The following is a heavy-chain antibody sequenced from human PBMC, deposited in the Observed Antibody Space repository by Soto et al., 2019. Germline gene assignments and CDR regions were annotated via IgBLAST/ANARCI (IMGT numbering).Heavy chain of an antibody. J-gene: IGHJ6*02. Sequence: GASVKVSCKASGYTFTGYYMHWVRQAPGQGLEWMGWINPNSGGTNYAQKFQGRVTMTRDTSISTAYMELSRLRSDDTAVYYCARDLRGPWYYYGMDVWGHGTTVAVSS. CDR1: GYTFTGYY. CDR2: INPNSGGT. CDR3: ARDLRGPWYYYGMDV. V-gene: IGHV1-2*02.